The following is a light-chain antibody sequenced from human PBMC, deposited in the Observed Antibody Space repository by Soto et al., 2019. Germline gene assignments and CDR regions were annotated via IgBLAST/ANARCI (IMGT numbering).Light chain of an antibody. CDR2: EVS. J-gene: IGLJ2*01. CDR3: NSYTSSSTLV. CDR1: STDVGGYDY. V-gene: IGLV2-14*01. Sequence: QSVLTQPASVSGSPGQSITISCSGTSTDVGGYDYVSWYQQHPGKAPKLVIYEVSNRPSWVSNRFSGSKSGNTASLTISGLQPEDEADYYCNSYTSSSTLVFGGGTKVTVL.